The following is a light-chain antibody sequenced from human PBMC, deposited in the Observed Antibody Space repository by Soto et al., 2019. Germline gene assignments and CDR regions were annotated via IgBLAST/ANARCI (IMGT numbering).Light chain of an antibody. CDR1: QGINDY. Sequence: DIQMTQSPSSLSASVGDRVTITCRTSQGINDYLNWYQMKPGEAPKLLIYAASALQSGIPSRFSGSASGTEFTLTITSLQPEDFATYYCQQYGSSLTFGGGTKVDIK. CDR2: AAS. V-gene: IGKV1-39*01. J-gene: IGKJ4*01. CDR3: QQYGSSLT.